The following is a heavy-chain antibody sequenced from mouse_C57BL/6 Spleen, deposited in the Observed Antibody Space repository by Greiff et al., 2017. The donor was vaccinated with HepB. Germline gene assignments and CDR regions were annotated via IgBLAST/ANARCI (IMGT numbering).Heavy chain of an antibody. CDR1: GYSFTGYY. Sequence: VQLQQSGPELVKPGASVKISCKASGYSFTGYYMNWVKQSPEKSLEWIGEINPSTGGTTYNQKFKAKATLTVDKSSSTAYMQPKSLTSEDSAVYYCARFDDYYFDYWGQGTTLTVSS. V-gene: IGHV1-42*01. D-gene: IGHD2-4*01. J-gene: IGHJ2*01. CDR3: ARFDDYYFDY. CDR2: INPSTGGT.